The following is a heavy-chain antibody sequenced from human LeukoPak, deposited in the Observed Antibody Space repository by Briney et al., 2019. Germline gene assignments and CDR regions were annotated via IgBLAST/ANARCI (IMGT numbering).Heavy chain of an antibody. CDR1: GYTFTGYY. J-gene: IGHJ4*02. V-gene: IGHV1-2*02. CDR2: INPNSGGT. CDR3: ARVAAGYCSSTSCRQFDY. Sequence: ASVKVSCKASGYTFTGYYMHWVRQAPGQGLEWMGWINPNSGGTNYAQKFQGRVTMTRDTSISTAYMELSRLRSDDTAVYYCARVAAGYCSSTSCRQFDYWGQGTLVTVPS. D-gene: IGHD2-2*03.